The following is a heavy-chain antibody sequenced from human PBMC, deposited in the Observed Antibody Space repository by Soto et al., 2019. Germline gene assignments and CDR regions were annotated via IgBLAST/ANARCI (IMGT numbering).Heavy chain of an antibody. D-gene: IGHD6-13*01. CDR1: GGSISSGGYY. CDR3: ARDVQQLAGATYYYYYMDV. CDR2: IYYSGST. Sequence: PSETLSLTCTVSGGSISSGGYYWSWVRQHPGKGLEWIGYIYYSGSTYYNPSLKSRVTISVDTSKNQFSLKLTSVSAADTAVYYCARDVQQLAGATYYYYYMDVWGKGTTVTVSS. J-gene: IGHJ6*03. V-gene: IGHV4-31*03.